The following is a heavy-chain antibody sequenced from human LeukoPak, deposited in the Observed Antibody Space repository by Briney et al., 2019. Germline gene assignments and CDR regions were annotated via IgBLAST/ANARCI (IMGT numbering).Heavy chain of an antibody. CDR1: GFTFSSYA. CDR2: ISGSGGST. D-gene: IGHD3-10*01. CDR3: AKDTDYYGSGSYPVF. J-gene: IGHJ4*02. Sequence: GGSLRLSCAASGFTFSSYAMSWVRQAPGKGLEWVSAISGSGGSTYYADSVKGRLTISRDNSKNTLYLQMNSLRAEDTAVYYCAKDTDYYGSGSYPVFWGQGTLVTVSS. V-gene: IGHV3-23*01.